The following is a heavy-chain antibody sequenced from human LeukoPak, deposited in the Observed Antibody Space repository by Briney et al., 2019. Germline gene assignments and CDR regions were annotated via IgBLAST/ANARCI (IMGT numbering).Heavy chain of an antibody. Sequence: GESLKISCKGSGHSFSSYWIGWVRQMPGKGLEWMGIIYPADSDTRYSPSFQGQVTISADKSISTAYLQWSSLKASDTAMYYCARHRVGYDDAFDIWGQGTLVTVSS. CDR2: IYPADSDT. J-gene: IGHJ3*02. D-gene: IGHD3-3*01. CDR1: GHSFSSYW. V-gene: IGHV5-51*01. CDR3: ARHRVGYDDAFDI.